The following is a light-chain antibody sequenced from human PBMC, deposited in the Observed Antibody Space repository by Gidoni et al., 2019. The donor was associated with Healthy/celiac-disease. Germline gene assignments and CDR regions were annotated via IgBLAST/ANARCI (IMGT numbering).Light chain of an antibody. CDR2: WAS. CDR1: QSVLYSTNDKNY. V-gene: IGKV4-1*01. CDR3: QQYYSPPYT. Sequence: DIEMTQSPDSLAVSLGERATINCKSSQSVLYSTNDKNYLAWYQQKPGQPPKLLIYWASTRESGVPDRFSGSGSGTDFTLTISSLQAEDVAVYYCQQYYSPPYTFGPGTKLEIK. J-gene: IGKJ2*01.